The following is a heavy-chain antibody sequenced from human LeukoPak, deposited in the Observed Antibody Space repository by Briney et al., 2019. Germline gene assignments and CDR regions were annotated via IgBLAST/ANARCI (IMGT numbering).Heavy chain of an antibody. J-gene: IGHJ4*02. D-gene: IGHD2-2*02. CDR3: ARVLYTPYKLFDY. Sequence: GASVKVSCKASGYTFTGYYMHWVRQAPGQGLEWMGWINPNSGGTNYAQKFQGRVTMTRDTSISTAYMEPSRLRSDDTAVYYCARVLYTPYKLFDYWGQGTLVTVSS. CDR2: INPNSGGT. CDR1: GYTFTGYY. V-gene: IGHV1-2*02.